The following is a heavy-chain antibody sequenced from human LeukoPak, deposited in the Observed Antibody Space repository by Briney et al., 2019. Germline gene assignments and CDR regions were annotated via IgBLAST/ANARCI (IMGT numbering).Heavy chain of an antibody. V-gene: IGHV3-30-3*02. CDR2: ISYDGSNK. CDR1: GFTFSSYA. J-gene: IGHJ4*02. D-gene: IGHD2-2*01. CDR3: AKDLPAAYFDY. Sequence: GGSLRLSCAASGFTFSSYAMHWVRQAPGKGLEWVAVISYDGSNKYYADSVKGRFTISRDNSRTTVYLQMNSLRAEDTAVYHCAKDLPAAYFDYWGQGTLVTVSS.